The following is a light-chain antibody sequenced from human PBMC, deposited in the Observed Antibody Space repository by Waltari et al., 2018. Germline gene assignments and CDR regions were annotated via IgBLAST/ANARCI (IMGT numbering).Light chain of an antibody. Sequence: QSALTQPASVSGSPGQSITISCTGTSSDAGGYNYVSWYQQHPGKAPKLMIYEVSNRPSGVSNRFSGSKSGNTASLTISGLRAEDEADYYCSSYTSSSIVVFGGGTKLTVL. V-gene: IGLV2-14*01. J-gene: IGLJ2*01. CDR2: EVS. CDR3: SSYTSSSIVV. CDR1: SSDAGGYNY.